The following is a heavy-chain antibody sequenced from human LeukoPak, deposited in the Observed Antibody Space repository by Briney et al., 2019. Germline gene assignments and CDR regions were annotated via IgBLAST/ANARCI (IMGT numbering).Heavy chain of an antibody. CDR1: GFTFNDYY. CDR3: ARVGDSSGYYYSLDY. Sequence: GGSLRLSCAASGFTFNDYYMSWIRQAPGKGLEWVSSISSSSSYIYYADSVKGRFTISRDNAKNSLYLQMNSLRAEDTAVYYCARVGDSSGYYYSLDYWGQGTLVTVSS. J-gene: IGHJ4*02. D-gene: IGHD3-22*01. CDR2: ISSSSSYI. V-gene: IGHV3-11*06.